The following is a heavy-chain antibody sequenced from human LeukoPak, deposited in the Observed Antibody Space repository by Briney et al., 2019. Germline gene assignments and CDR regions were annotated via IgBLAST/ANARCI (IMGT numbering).Heavy chain of an antibody. J-gene: IGHJ4*02. CDR2: IKGDGSLI. CDR3: AREGLPYSRDY. Sequence: GGSLRLSCSTSGFTFSTYWMSWVRQTPEKGLEWVANIKGDGSLINYADSVKGRFTISRDNAKNSLSLQMNSLTADDTGLYYCAREGLPYSRDYRGQGTLVTVSS. CDR1: GFTFSTYW. V-gene: IGHV3-7*01. D-gene: IGHD4-11*01.